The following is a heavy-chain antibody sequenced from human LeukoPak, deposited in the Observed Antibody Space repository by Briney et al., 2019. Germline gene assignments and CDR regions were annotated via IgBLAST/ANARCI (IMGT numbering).Heavy chain of an antibody. Sequence: SETLSLTCNVSGGSISSSSYYWGWIRQPPGKGLEWIGSIYYSGSTYYNPSLKSRVTISVDTSKNQFSLKLSSVTAADTAVYYCARQWELPLGSWFDPWGQGTLVTVSS. CDR3: ARQWELPLGSWFDP. J-gene: IGHJ5*02. V-gene: IGHV4-39*07. CDR2: IYYSGST. D-gene: IGHD1-26*01. CDR1: GGSISSSSYY.